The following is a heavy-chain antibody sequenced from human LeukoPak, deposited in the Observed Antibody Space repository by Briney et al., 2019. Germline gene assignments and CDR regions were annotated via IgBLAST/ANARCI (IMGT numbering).Heavy chain of an antibody. CDR2: IYNSGNT. D-gene: IGHD1-26*01. CDR1: GASMTTHY. J-gene: IGHJ6*03. V-gene: IGHV4-59*11. CDR3: ARGEYSGSYYDY. Sequence: SETLSLTCTVSGASMTTHYWTWIRLPPGKALEWIGFIYNSGNTNYNPSLKSRVTISVDTSKNQFSLKLRSVTAADTAVYYCARGEYSGSYYDY.